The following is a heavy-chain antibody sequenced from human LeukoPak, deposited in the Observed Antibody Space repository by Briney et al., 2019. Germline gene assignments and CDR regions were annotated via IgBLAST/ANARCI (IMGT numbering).Heavy chain of an antibody. V-gene: IGHV4-34*01. Sequence: SETLSLTCAVYGGSFSGYYWSWIRQPPGKGLEWIGEINHSGSTNYNPSLKSRVTISVDTSKNQFSLKLSSVTAADTAVYYCARPRIITMVRGGPGAFDIWGQGTMVTVSS. J-gene: IGHJ3*02. D-gene: IGHD3-10*01. CDR3: ARPRIITMVRGGPGAFDI. CDR1: GGSFSGYY. CDR2: INHSGST.